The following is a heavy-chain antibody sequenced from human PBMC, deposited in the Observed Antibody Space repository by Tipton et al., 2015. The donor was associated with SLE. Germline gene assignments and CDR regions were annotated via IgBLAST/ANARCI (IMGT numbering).Heavy chain of an antibody. CDR3: ARWGRDFDY. V-gene: IGHV4-34*01. Sequence: GLVKPSETLSLTCAVYGGSFSGYYWSWIRQPPGKGLEWIGEINHSGSTNYNPSLKSRATISVDTSKNQFSLKLSSVTAADTAVYYCARWGRDFDYWGQGTLVTVSS. J-gene: IGHJ4*02. CDR2: INHSGST. D-gene: IGHD3-16*01. CDR1: GGSFSGYY.